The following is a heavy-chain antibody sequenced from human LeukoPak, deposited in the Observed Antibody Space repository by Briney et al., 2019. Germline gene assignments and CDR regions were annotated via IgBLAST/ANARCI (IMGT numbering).Heavy chain of an antibody. Sequence: GGSLRLSCAASGFTFSSYSMNWVRQAPGKGLEWVSSTSSSSSYIYYADSVKGRFTISRDNAKNSLYLQMNSLRAEDTAVYYCARVPDYYGSGSNEGYWGQGTLVTVSS. J-gene: IGHJ4*02. CDR1: GFTFSSYS. D-gene: IGHD3-10*01. V-gene: IGHV3-21*01. CDR3: ARVPDYYGSGSNEGY. CDR2: TSSSSSYI.